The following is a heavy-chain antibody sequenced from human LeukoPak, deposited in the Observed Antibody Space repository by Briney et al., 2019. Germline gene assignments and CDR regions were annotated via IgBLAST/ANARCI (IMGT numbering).Heavy chain of an antibody. Sequence: ASVKVSCKASGYTFTGYYMHWVRQAPGQGLEWMGWINPNSGGTNCAQKFQGRVTMTRDTSISTAYMELSRLRSDDTAVYYCARDSVAGTTVYSLDYWGQGALVTVSS. V-gene: IGHV1-2*02. J-gene: IGHJ4*02. D-gene: IGHD6-19*01. CDR1: GYTFTGYY. CDR2: INPNSGGT. CDR3: ARDSVAGTTVYSLDY.